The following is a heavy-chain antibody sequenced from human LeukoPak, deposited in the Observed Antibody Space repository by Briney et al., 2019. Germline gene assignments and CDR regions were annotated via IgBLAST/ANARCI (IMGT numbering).Heavy chain of an antibody. CDR2: IIPIFGTA. CDR1: GGTFSSYA. CDR3: ARRSGGYYCSGGSCYEFDY. D-gene: IGHD2-15*01. Sequence: SVKVSCKASGGTFSSYAISWVRQAPGQGLEWMGGIIPIFGTANYAQKFQGRVTITADESTSTAYMELSSLRSEDTAVYYCARRSGGYYCSGGSCYEFDYWGQGTLVTVSS. J-gene: IGHJ4*02. V-gene: IGHV1-69*13.